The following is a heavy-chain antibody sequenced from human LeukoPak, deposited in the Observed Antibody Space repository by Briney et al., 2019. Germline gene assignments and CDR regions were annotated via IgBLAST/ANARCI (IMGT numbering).Heavy chain of an antibody. J-gene: IGHJ6*02. CDR2: INTNTGNP. CDR3: ARDPSLGYSSSWERYYYYGMDV. V-gene: IGHV7-4-1*02. D-gene: IGHD6-13*01. Sequence: ASVKVSCKASGYTFTSYAMNWVRQAPGQGLEWMGWINTNTGNPTYAQGFTGRFVFSLDTSVSTAYLQISSLKAEDTAVYYCARDPSLGYSSSWERYYYYGMDVWGQGTTVTVSS. CDR1: GYTFTSYA.